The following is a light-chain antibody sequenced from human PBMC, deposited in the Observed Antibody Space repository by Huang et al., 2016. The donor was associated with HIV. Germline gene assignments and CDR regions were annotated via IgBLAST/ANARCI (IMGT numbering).Light chain of an antibody. CDR1: QSISSTY. CDR3: QQYGRTIT. Sequence: EIVLMQSPGTLSLSPGERATLSCRASQSISSTYLAWYQQKLGQAPRLLIYGASSRATGVPDRFSGSGFGTDFILTISRLEPEDFAIYYCQQYGRTITFGQGTRLETK. CDR2: GAS. V-gene: IGKV3-20*01. J-gene: IGKJ5*01.